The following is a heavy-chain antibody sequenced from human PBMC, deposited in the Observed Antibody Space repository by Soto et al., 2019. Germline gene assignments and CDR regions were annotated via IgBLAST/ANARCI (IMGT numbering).Heavy chain of an antibody. Sequence: ESGPTLVNPTQTLTLTSTFSGFSLSMSGMCVSWIRQPPGRALEWLARIDWDDDKYYNTSLKTRLTISKDTSKNQVVLTMTNMEYVDTATYYCARSGVSGDALDVWGQGTMVTVSS. D-gene: IGHD1-26*01. CDR1: GFSLSMSGMC. CDR3: ARSGVSGDALDV. CDR2: IDWDDDK. V-gene: IGHV2-70*11. J-gene: IGHJ3*01.